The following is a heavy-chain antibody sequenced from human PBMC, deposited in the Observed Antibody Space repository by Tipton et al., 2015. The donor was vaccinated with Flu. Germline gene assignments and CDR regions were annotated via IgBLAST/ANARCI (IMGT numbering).Heavy chain of an antibody. V-gene: IGHV3-33*01. Sequence: SLRLSCAASGFTFSSYGMHWVRQAPGKGLAWVAVIWYDGSNKYYADSVKGRFTISRDNSKNTLYLQMNSLRAEDTAVYYCARGCGSGGSCYSGNWFDPWGQGTLVTVSS. CDR3: ARGCGSGGSCYSGNWFDP. D-gene: IGHD2-15*01. CDR1: GFTFSSYG. CDR2: IWYDGSNK. J-gene: IGHJ5*02.